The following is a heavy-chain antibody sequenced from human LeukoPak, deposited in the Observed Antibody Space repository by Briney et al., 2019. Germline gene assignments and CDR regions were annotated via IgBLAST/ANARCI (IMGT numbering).Heavy chain of an antibody. V-gene: IGHV3-21*01. D-gene: IGHD3-10*02. J-gene: IGHJ6*04. CDR3: AELGITMIGGV. Sequence: GGSLRLSCSASGFTFSRYSMTWVRQAPGKGLEWVSSISTSSSYIYYADSVKGRFTISRDNAKNSLYLQMNSLRAEDTAVYYCAELGITMIGGVWGKGTTVTISS. CDR1: GFTFSRYS. CDR2: ISTSSSYI.